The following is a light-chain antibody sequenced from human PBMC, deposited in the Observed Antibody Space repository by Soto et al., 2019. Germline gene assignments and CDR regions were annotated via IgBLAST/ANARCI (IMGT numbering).Light chain of an antibody. V-gene: IGKV1-39*01. CDR2: DAS. J-gene: IGKJ1*01. CDR3: QQYTNTNNPWM. CDR1: QSIGIY. Sequence: DIQMTQSPSSLSASVGDRVTITCRASQSIGIYLNWYQQKPGKAPKLLVYDASTLQSGVASRFSGSGSGTEFTLIISGLQPDDSATYYCQQYTNTNNPWMFGQGTKVDIK.